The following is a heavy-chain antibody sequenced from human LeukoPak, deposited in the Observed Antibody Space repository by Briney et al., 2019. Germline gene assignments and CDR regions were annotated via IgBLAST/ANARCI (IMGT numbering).Heavy chain of an antibody. CDR3: ARGYGYSYGHIRVNFQN. V-gene: IGHV3-53*01. J-gene: IGHJ1*01. CDR1: GFTVSGNY. D-gene: IGHD5-18*01. CDR2: IYSGGST. Sequence: PGGSLRLSCAASGFTVSGNYMSLVRQAPGKGLEWVSVIYSGGSTYYADSVKGRFTISRDNSKNTLYLQMNSLRAEDTAVYCCARGYGYSYGHIRVNFQNWGQGTLVTVSS.